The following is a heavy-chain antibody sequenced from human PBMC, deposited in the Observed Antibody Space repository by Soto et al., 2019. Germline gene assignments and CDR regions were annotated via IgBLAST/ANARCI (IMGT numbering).Heavy chain of an antibody. CDR1: GGSISSGGYY. D-gene: IGHD2-15*01. J-gene: IGHJ5*02. CDR2: IYDSGST. CDR3: ARDVGSCSGGSCSNWFDP. V-gene: IGHV4-31*03. Sequence: SETLSLTCTVSGGSISSGGYYWSWIRQHPGKGLEWIGYIYDSGSTYYNPSLKSRVTISVDTSKNQFSLKVSSVTAADTAVYYCARDVGSCSGGSCSNWFDPWGQGTLVTVSS.